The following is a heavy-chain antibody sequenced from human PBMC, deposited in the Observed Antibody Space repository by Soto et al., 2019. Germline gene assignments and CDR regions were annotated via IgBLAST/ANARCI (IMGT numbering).Heavy chain of an antibody. CDR3: ARAMTTVTTIDY. Sequence: QLQLQESGSGLVKPSQTLSLTSAVSGGSISSGGYSWSWIRQPPGKGLEWIGYIYHSGSTYYNPSLKSRVTISVDRSKNQFSLKLSSVTAADTAVYYCARAMTTVTTIDYWGQGTLVTVCS. CDR2: IYHSGST. V-gene: IGHV4-30-2*01. D-gene: IGHD4-17*01. CDR1: GGSISSGGYS. J-gene: IGHJ4*02.